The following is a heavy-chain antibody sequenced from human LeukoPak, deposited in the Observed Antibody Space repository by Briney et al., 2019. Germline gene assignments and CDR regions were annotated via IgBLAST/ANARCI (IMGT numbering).Heavy chain of an antibody. J-gene: IGHJ4*02. CDR1: GFTFDDYG. Sequence: GGSLRLSCSASGFTFDDYGMSWVRQAPGKGLEWVSCINWNGGSTGYADSVKDLFTISIDNAKNSLYLQMNSLRAEDTALYYCAREEGGTPVDYWGQGTLVTVSS. CDR2: INWNGGST. D-gene: IGHD3-16*01. CDR3: AREEGGTPVDY. V-gene: IGHV3-20*04.